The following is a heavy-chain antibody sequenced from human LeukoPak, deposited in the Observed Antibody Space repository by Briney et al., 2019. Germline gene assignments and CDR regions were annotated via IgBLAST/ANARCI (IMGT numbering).Heavy chain of an antibody. J-gene: IGHJ6*02. Sequence: ASVKVSCKASGYTFTSYDINWVRQATGQGLEWMGWMNPNSGNTGYAQKFQGRVTMTRNTSISTAYMELSSMRSDDTAVYHCARGESSIAALDYYYGMDVWRQGTTLTVSS. D-gene: IGHD6-6*01. V-gene: IGHV1-8*01. CDR2: MNPNSGNT. CDR3: ARGESSIAALDYYYGMDV. CDR1: GYTFTSYD.